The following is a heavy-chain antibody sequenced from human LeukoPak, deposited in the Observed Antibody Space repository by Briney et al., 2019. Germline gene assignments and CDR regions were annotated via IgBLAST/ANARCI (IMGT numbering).Heavy chain of an antibody. CDR2: INPNSGGT. CDR1: GYTFTGYY. V-gene: IGHV1-2*06. CDR3: ATDGGNHNFDY. D-gene: IGHD1-14*01. Sequence: ASVKVSCKASGYTFTGYYMHWVRQAPGQGLEWMGRINPNSGGTNYAQKFQGRVTLTRDTSISTAYMELIRQTSDDTAVYYCATDGGNHNFDYWGQGTLVTVSS. J-gene: IGHJ4*02.